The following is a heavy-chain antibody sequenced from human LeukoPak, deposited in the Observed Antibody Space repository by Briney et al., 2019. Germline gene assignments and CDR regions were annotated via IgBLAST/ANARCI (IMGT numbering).Heavy chain of an antibody. V-gene: IGHV3-53*01. J-gene: IGHJ4*02. Sequence: GGSLRLSCAASGFTVSSNYMSWVRQAPGKGLEWVSVIYSGGSTYYADSVKGRFTISRDNSKNTLYFQMNSLRAEDTAVYYCAREYGDYANYFDYWGQGTLVTVSS. CDR1: GFTVSSNY. CDR3: AREYGDYANYFDY. D-gene: IGHD4-17*01. CDR2: IYSGGST.